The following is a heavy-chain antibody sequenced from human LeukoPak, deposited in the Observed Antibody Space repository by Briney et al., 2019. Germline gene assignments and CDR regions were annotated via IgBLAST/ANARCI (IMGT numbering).Heavy chain of an antibody. CDR1: GFTFSGFA. V-gene: IGHV3-23*01. CDR2: ISGSGSGGST. CDR3: ARAVSSGYDPFDY. J-gene: IGHJ4*02. D-gene: IGHD3-22*01. Sequence: GGSLRLSCAASGFTFSGFAMSWVRQAPGKGLEWVSAISGSGSGGSTYYADSVKGRFTISRDNSKNTLYLQMNSLRAEDTAVYYCARAVSSGYDPFDYWGQGTLVTVSS.